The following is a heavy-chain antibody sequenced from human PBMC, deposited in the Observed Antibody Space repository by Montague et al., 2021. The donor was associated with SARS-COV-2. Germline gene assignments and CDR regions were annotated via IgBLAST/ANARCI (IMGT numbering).Heavy chain of an antibody. V-gene: IGHV3-30*04. CDR3: ARDFDDYGDWGAQTFDY. CDR2: ISYDGSNK. Sequence: SLRLSCAASGSTFSSYAMHWVRQAPGKGLEWVAVISYDGSNKYYADSVKGRFTISRDNSKNTLCLQMNSLRAEDTAVYYCARDFDDYGDWGAQTFDYWGQGTLVTVSS. CDR1: GSTFSSYA. J-gene: IGHJ4*02. D-gene: IGHD4-17*01.